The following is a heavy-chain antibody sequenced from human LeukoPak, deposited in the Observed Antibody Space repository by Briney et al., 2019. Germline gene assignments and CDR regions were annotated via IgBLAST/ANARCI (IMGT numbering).Heavy chain of an antibody. D-gene: IGHD6-25*01. CDR1: GFTFSNAW. Sequence: GGSLRLSCAASGFTFSNAWMSWVRQAPGKGLEWVGRIKSKTDGGTTDYAAPVKGRFTISRDDSKNTLYLQMNSLRAEDTAVYYCAKNSVGYRNPIDYWGQGTLVTVSS. V-gene: IGHV3-15*01. CDR3: AKNSVGYRNPIDY. CDR2: IKSKTDGGTT. J-gene: IGHJ4*02.